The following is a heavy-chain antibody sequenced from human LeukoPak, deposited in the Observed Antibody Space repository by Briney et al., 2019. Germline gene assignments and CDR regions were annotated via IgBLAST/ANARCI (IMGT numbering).Heavy chain of an antibody. CDR3: ARRFDSGGYYSFDS. V-gene: IGHV4-59*05. CDR2: IYYSGST. CDR1: GGSISSYY. D-gene: IGHD3-22*01. J-gene: IGHJ4*02. Sequence: SETLSLTCTVSGGSISSYYWSWIRQPPGRGLEWIGSIYYSGSTYYNPSLKSRVTISVDTSKNQFSLKLSSVTAADTAVYYCARRFDSGGYYSFDSWGQGTLVTVSS.